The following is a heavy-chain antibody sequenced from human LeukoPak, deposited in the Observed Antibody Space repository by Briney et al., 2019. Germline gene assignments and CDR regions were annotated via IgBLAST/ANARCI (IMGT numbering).Heavy chain of an antibody. CDR1: GGFISTYY. V-gene: IGHV4-59*01. D-gene: IGHD6-19*01. CDR3: ARDRGQWLAHYYYMDV. J-gene: IGHJ6*03. Sequence: PSETLSLTCTVSGGFISTYYWSWIRQPPGKGLEWIGNIYNSGSTNYHPTLKSRVTIAVDTSKNQFSLKLRSVTAADTAVYYCARDRGQWLAHYYYMDVWGKGTTVTVAS. CDR2: IYNSGST.